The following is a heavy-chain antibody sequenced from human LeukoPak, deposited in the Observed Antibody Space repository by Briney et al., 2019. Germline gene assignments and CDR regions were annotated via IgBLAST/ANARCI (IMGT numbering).Heavy chain of an antibody. CDR3: ARDYNDYYDSSGYYVPDY. CDR1: GFTFSSYE. V-gene: IGHV3-48*03. CDR2: ISSSGSTI. Sequence: GGSLRLSCAASGFTFSSYEMNWVRQAPGKGLEWVSYISSSGSTIYYADSVKGRFTISRDNAKNSLYLQMNSLRAEDTAVYYCARDYNDYYDSSGYYVPDYWGQGTLVTVSS. J-gene: IGHJ4*02. D-gene: IGHD3-22*01.